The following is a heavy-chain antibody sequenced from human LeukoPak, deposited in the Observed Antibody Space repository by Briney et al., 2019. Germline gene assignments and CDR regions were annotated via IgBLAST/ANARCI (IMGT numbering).Heavy chain of an antibody. Sequence: PLRLPCAASGITLHAFAMHWFPQSPGKGREGVSCTNWNSGTIAYAVSVNGRFTISRDNAKNSLYLQMNSLRADDTALYYCVKEGEMGQNYYGSGRYYYYMDVWGKGTMVTVSS. D-gene: IGHD3-10*01. CDR3: VKEGEMGQNYYGSGRYYYYMDV. CDR2: TNWNSGTI. CDR1: GITLHAFA. J-gene: IGHJ6*03. V-gene: IGHV3-9*01.